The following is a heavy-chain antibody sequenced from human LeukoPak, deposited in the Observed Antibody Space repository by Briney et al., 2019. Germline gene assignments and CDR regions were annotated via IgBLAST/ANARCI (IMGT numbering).Heavy chain of an antibody. V-gene: IGHV3-21*01. Sequence: GGSLRLSCAASGFTFSTYGMSWVRQAPGKGLQWVSTIPSGGGTYYADSVKGRFTISRDNAKNSLYLQMNTLRAEDTAVYYCARDRHKYNYDSGGYPPYWGQGTLVTVSS. CDR2: IPSGGGT. D-gene: IGHD3-22*01. J-gene: IGHJ4*02. CDR3: ARDRHKYNYDSGGYPPY. CDR1: GFTFSTYG.